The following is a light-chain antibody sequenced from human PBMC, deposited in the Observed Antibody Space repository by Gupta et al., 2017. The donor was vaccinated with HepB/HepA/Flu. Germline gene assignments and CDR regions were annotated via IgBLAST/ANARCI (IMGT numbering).Light chain of an antibody. CDR2: HND. V-gene: IGLV1-44*01. CDR1: TSNIGVNT. Sequence: QSVLTQPPSASGTPGQRVTISCSVSTSNIGVNTVNWYQHLPGSAPKLLIYHNDQRPSGVPDRFSASKSGTSASLAISGLQSGDEANYYCAAWHDSVDAPVFGGGTKLTVL. J-gene: IGLJ2*01. CDR3: AAWHDSVDAPV.